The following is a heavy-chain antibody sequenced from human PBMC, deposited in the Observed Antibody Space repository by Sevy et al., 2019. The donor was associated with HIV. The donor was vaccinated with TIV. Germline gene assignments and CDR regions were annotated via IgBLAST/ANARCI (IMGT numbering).Heavy chain of an antibody. CDR2: GYFSGST. D-gene: IGHD2-15*01. Sequence: SETLSLTCTVSGDSISSSSYFWGWIRQPPGKGLEWIGTGYFSGSTYYHVSLKSRVTISVDTSKSQFSLKLSSVTATDTAVYYCARHHCSVSACYLFDYWGQGILVTVSS. CDR3: ARHHCSVSACYLFDY. CDR1: GDSISSSSYF. J-gene: IGHJ4*02. V-gene: IGHV4-39*01.